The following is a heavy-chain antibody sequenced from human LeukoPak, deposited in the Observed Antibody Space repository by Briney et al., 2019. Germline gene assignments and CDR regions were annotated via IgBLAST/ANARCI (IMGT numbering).Heavy chain of an antibody. Sequence: SETLSLTCTVSGRSISSGSYDWGWIRQPGGKGLEWIGRIYTSGTTNYNPSLKSRVTISIDTSKNQFSLKLNSMTAADTAVYYCARDQSYGFDDAFDMWGQGTTVTVSS. V-gene: IGHV4-61*02. CDR2: IYTSGTT. CDR1: GRSISSGSYD. D-gene: IGHD1-26*01. CDR3: ARDQSYGFDDAFDM. J-gene: IGHJ3*02.